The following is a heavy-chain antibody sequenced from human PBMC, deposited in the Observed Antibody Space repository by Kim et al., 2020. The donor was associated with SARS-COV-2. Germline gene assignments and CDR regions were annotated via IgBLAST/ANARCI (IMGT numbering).Heavy chain of an antibody. J-gene: IGHJ4*02. CDR1: GFTFDDYA. CDR3: AKDDSGSSGWKDY. D-gene: IGHD6-19*01. CDR2: ISWNSGSI. Sequence: GGSLRLSCAASGFTFDDYAMHWVRQAPGKGLEWVSGISWNSGSIGYADSVKGRFTISRDNAKNSLYLQMNSLRAEDTALYYCAKDDSGSSGWKDYWGQGTPVTVSS. V-gene: IGHV3-9*01.